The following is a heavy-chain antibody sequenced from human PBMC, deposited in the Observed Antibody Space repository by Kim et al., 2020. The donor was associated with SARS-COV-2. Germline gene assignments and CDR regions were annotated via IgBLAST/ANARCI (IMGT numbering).Heavy chain of an antibody. J-gene: IGHJ5*02. CDR3: AREPRRSSGLDWFDP. CDR2: LYYSGST. Sequence: SETLSLTCTVSGVSISSYYWSWIRQPPGKGLEWIGYLYYSGSTNYNPSLKSRVTMSVDTSKNQFSLKLNSVTAADTAGYYCAREPRRSSGLDWFDPWGQGTVVTVPS. V-gene: IGHV4-59*01. D-gene: IGHD6-13*01. CDR1: GVSISSYY.